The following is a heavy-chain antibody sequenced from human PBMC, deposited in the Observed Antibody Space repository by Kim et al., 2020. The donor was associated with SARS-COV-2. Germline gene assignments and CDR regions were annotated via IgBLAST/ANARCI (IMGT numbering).Heavy chain of an antibody. Sequence: GGSLRLSCAASGFTFSSYAMHWVRQAPGKGLEYVSAISSNGGSTYYANSVKGRFTISRDNSKNTLYLQMGSLRAEDMAVYYCARVSSSSWYYFDYWGQGT. J-gene: IGHJ4*02. CDR1: GFTFSSYA. V-gene: IGHV3-64*01. CDR2: ISSNGGST. D-gene: IGHD6-13*01. CDR3: ARVSSSSWYYFDY.